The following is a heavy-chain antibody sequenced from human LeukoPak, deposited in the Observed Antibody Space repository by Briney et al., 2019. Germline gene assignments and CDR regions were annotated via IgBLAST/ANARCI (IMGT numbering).Heavy chain of an antibody. CDR1: GGSISSGDYY. D-gene: IGHD3-10*01. V-gene: IGHV4-30-4*08. Sequence: SETLSLTCTVSGGSISSGDYYWSWIRQPPGKGLEWIGYLYYSGSTYYNPSLKSRVTISVDTSKNQFSLKLSSVTAADTAVYYCARKFDTYYFDYWGQGTLVTVSS. CDR3: ARKFDTYYFDY. CDR2: LYYSGST. J-gene: IGHJ4*02.